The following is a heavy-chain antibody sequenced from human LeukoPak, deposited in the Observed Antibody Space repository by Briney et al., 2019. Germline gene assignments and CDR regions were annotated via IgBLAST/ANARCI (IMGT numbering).Heavy chain of an antibody. CDR1: GYTFTSYG. CDR2: IRAYNGNT. D-gene: IGHD3-9*01. V-gene: IGHV1-18*01. J-gene: IGHJ4*02. Sequence: ASVKVSCKASGYTFTSYGISWVRQAPGQGLEWMGWIRAYNGNTNYAQKLQGRVTMTTDTSTSTAYMELRSLRSDDTAVYYCARGPNYDILTGYYPYFDYWGQGTLVTLSS. CDR3: ARGPNYDILTGYYPYFDY.